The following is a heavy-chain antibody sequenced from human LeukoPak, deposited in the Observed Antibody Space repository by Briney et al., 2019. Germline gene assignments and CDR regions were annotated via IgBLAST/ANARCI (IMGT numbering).Heavy chain of an antibody. CDR2: MNPNSGNT. V-gene: IGHV1-8*01. CDR3: ARGPYYYDSSDNQIDY. Sequence: ASVKVSCKASGYTFTSYDINWVRQATGQGLEWMGWMNPNSGNTGYAQKFQGRVTMTRNTSISTAYMELSSLRSEDTAVYYCARGPYYYDSSDNQIDYWGQGTLVTVSS. D-gene: IGHD3-22*01. CDR1: GYTFTSYD. J-gene: IGHJ4*02.